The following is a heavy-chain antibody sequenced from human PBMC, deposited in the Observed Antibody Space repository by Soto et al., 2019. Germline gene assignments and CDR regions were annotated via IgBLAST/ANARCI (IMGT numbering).Heavy chain of an antibody. CDR3: ARRGVEDYYYYGMDV. CDR1: GGSISSSIYY. Sequence: PSETLSLTCTVSGGSISSSIYYWGWIRQPPGKGLEWIGSIYYSGSTYYNPSLKSRVTISVDTSKNQFSLKLSSVTASDTAVYYCARRGVEDYYYYGMDVWGQGTTVTVSS. D-gene: IGHD3-3*01. V-gene: IGHV4-39*01. J-gene: IGHJ6*02. CDR2: IYYSGST.